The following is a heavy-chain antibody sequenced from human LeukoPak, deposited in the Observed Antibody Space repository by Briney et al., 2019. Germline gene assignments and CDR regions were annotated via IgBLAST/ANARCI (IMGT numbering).Heavy chain of an antibody. CDR1: GFTFSSYG. D-gene: IGHD2-15*01. Sequence: GGTLRLSCAASGFTFSSYGMSWVRQAPGKGLEWVSAISGSGGSTYYADSVKGRFTISRDNSKNTLYLQMNSLRAEDTAVYYCASGCSGGSCYLGQGYWGQGTLVTASS. V-gene: IGHV3-23*01. J-gene: IGHJ4*02. CDR2: ISGSGGST. CDR3: ASGCSGGSCYLGQGY.